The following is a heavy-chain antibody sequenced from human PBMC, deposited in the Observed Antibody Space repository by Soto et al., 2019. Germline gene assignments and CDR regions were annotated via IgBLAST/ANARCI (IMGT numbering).Heavy chain of an antibody. Sequence: GGSLRLSCAASGFTFSSYAMSRVRQAPGKGLEWVSAISGSGGSTYYADSVKGRFTISRDNSKNTLYLQMNSLRAEDTAVYYCAKGVTWYSSSSFFGNWGQGTLVTVSS. CDR2: ISGSGGST. CDR3: AKGVTWYSSSSFFGN. CDR1: GFTFSSYA. J-gene: IGHJ4*02. D-gene: IGHD6-6*01. V-gene: IGHV3-23*01.